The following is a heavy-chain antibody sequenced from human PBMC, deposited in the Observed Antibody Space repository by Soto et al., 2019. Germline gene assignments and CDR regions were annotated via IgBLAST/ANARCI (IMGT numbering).Heavy chain of an antibody. Sequence: EVQLVESGGGQVKPGGSLRLSCAASGFTFSSYSMNWVRQAPGKGLEWVSSISSSSSYIYYADSVKGRFTISRDNAKNSLYLQMNSLRAEDTAVYYCAREIVLMVYAVSAFDIWGQGTMVTVSS. CDR2: ISSSSSYI. CDR3: AREIVLMVYAVSAFDI. CDR1: GFTFSSYS. D-gene: IGHD2-8*01. V-gene: IGHV3-21*01. J-gene: IGHJ3*02.